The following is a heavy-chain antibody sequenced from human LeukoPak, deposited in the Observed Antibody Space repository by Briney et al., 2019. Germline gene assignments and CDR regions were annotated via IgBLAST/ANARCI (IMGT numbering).Heavy chain of an antibody. D-gene: IGHD3-9*01. CDR1: GGSFSGYY. CDR2: INHSGST. Sequence: SETLSLTCAVYGGSFSGYYWSWIRQPPGKVLEWIGEINHSGSTNYNPSLTSRVTISVDTSKNQFSLKVSSVTAADTAVYYCARGPYVLRYFDWSNDAFDIWGQGTMVTVSS. CDR3: ARGPYVLRYFDWSNDAFDI. J-gene: IGHJ3*02. V-gene: IGHV4-34*01.